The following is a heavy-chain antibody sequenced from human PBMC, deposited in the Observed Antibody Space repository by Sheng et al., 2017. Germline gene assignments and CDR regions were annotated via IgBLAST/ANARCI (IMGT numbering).Heavy chain of an antibody. CDR1: GGSFTGHY. V-gene: IGHV4-34*01. J-gene: IGHJ4*02. CDR2: IHHRGNP. CDR3: ARHGPMLPRPTYYFDY. Sequence: QVQLQQWGAGLLKPSETLSLTCAVYGGSFTGHYWSWIRQPPGRGLEWIGQIHHRGNPDYNESLKSRVTISRDMSKNQFSLKLNSVTAADTAVYYCARHGPMLPRPTYYFDYWGRGTPVTVSS. D-gene: IGHD3-10*02.